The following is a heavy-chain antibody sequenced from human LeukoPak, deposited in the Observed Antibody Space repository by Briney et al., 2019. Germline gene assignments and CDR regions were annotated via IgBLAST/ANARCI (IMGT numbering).Heavy chain of an antibody. Sequence: PSETLSLTCTVTSGSINSYYWGWVRQPAGRGLEWIGRIYATGKADYNPSLKSRLTMSVDTSKRQFSLNLTSVTAADTAIYFCARHGYTASHYFLDFWSQGKLVTVSS. CDR1: SGSINSYY. D-gene: IGHD3-16*01. V-gene: IGHV4-4*07. J-gene: IGHJ4*02. CDR2: IYATGKA. CDR3: ARHGYTASHYFLDF.